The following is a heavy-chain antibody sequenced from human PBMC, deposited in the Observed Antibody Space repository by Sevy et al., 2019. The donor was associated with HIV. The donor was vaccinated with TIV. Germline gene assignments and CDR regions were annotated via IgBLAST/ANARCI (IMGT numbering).Heavy chain of an antibody. D-gene: IGHD3-22*01. CDR1: GFTFSSYA. CDR3: AKGHTDYYDSSGYYYCPYDAFDI. Sequence: GGSLRLSCAASGFTFSSYAMSWVRQAPGKGLEWVSAISGSGGSTYYADSVKGRFTISRDNSKNTLYLQMNSLRAEDTAVYYCAKGHTDYYDSSGYYYCPYDAFDIWGQGTMVTASS. CDR2: ISGSGGST. V-gene: IGHV3-23*01. J-gene: IGHJ3*02.